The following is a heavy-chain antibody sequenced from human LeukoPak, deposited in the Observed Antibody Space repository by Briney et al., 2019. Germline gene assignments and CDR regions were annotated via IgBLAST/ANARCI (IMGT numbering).Heavy chain of an antibody. CDR2: IYYSGST. J-gene: IGHJ4*02. CDR1: GGSISSSSYY. Sequence: KPSETLSLTCTVSGGSISSSSYYWDWIRQPPGKGLEWIGSIYYSGSTYYNPSLKSRVTTSVDTSKNQFSLKLSSVTAADTAAYYCARHKNDILTPVDYWGQGTLVTVSS. V-gene: IGHV4-39*01. D-gene: IGHD3-9*01. CDR3: ARHKNDILTPVDY.